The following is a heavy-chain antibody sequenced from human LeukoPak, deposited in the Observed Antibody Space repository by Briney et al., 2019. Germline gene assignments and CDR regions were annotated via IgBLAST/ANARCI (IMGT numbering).Heavy chain of an antibody. CDR1: GGSFSGYY. V-gene: IGHV4-34*01. Sequence: SETLSLTCAVYGGSFSGYYWSWIRQPPGKGLEWLGEINHSGSTNYNPSLKSRVTISVDTSKNQFSLKLSSVTAADTAVYYCARDQPTFYYYYYGMDVWGQGTTVTVSS. CDR2: INHSGST. J-gene: IGHJ6*02. CDR3: ARDQPTFYYYYYGMDV.